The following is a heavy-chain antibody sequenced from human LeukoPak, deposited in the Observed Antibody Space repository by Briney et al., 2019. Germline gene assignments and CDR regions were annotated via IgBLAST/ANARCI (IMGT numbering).Heavy chain of an antibody. D-gene: IGHD2-21*02. CDR2: INPNSGGT. CDR1: GYTFTGYY. J-gene: IGHJ4*02. CDR3: ARDPPAYCGGDCYAHFSDY. Sequence: ASVKVSCKASGYTFTGYYMHWVRQAPGQGLEWMGWINPNSGGTNYAQKFQGRVTMTRDTSISTAYMELSRLRSDDTAVYYCARDPPAYCGGDCYAHFSDYWGQGTLVNVSS. V-gene: IGHV1-2*02.